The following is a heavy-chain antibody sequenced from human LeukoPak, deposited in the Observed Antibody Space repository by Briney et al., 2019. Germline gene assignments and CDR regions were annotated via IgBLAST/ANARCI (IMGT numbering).Heavy chain of an antibody. J-gene: IGHJ5*01. CDR2: VYHSGT. CDR3: AKSSGGGGHDS. Sequence: SETLSLTCTVSGYSIGSGYYWAWIRQPPGKGLEWIGCVYHSGTYYKSSLTSRVTISIDTSKNQFSLKLTSVTAADSAFYYCAKSSGGGGHDSWGQGTLVTVSS. CDR1: GYSIGSGYY. V-gene: IGHV4-38-2*02. D-gene: IGHD6-25*01.